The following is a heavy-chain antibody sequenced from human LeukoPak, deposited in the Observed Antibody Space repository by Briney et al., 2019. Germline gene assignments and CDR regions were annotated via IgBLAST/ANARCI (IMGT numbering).Heavy chain of an antibody. CDR2: ISSSSSTI. V-gene: IGHV3-48*04. CDR1: GFTFSSYS. CDR3: ARGTAVAGTDGSFDI. Sequence: PGGSLRLSCAASGFTFSSYSMNWVRQAPGKGLEWVSYISSSSSTIYYADSAKGRFTISRDNAKNSLYLQMNSLRAEDTAVYYCARGTAVAGTDGSFDIWGHGTMVTVSS. D-gene: IGHD6-19*01. J-gene: IGHJ3*02.